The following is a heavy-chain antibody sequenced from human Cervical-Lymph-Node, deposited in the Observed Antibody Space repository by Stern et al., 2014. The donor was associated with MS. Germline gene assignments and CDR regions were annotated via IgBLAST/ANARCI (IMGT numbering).Heavy chain of an antibody. CDR3: ARCEVLWFGELPRWFDP. D-gene: IGHD3-10*01. J-gene: IGHJ5*02. CDR1: GFTFSDYY. Sequence: VQLVESGGGLVKPGGSLRLSCAASGFTFSDYYMTWIRPAPGKGLEWVSYISSSGSTIYYADSVKGRFTISRDNAKNSLYLQMNSLRAEDTAVYYCARCEVLWFGELPRWFDPWGQGTLVTVSS. V-gene: IGHV3-11*01. CDR2: ISSSGSTI.